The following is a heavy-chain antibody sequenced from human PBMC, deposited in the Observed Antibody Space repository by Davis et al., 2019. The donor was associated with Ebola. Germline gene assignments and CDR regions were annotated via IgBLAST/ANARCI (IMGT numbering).Heavy chain of an antibody. CDR2: ISGTRGST. V-gene: IGHV3-23*01. CDR3: ATDNWGPAL. D-gene: IGHD7-27*01. CDR1: GFTFSSYG. J-gene: IGHJ4*02. Sequence: PGGSLRLSCAASGFTFSSYGMSWVRQAPGKGLEWVSAISGTRGSTHYADSVKGRFTISRDNARKSLYLDMNSLRAEDTAIYYCATDNWGPALWGQGTLLTVSS.